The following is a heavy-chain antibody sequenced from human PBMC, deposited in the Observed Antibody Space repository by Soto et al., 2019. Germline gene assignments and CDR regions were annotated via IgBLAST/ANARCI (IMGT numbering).Heavy chain of an antibody. Sequence: PGGSLRLSCAASGFTFSSYGMHWVRQAPGKGLEWVAVISYDGSNKYYADSVKGRFTISRDNSKNTRYLQMDSLRAEDTAVYYCASPPLYYYDSSAPGAWFDPWGQGTWVTAPQ. CDR1: GFTFSSYG. J-gene: IGHJ5*02. V-gene: IGHV3-30*03. CDR3: ASPPLYYYDSSAPGAWFDP. D-gene: IGHD3-22*01. CDR2: ISYDGSNK.